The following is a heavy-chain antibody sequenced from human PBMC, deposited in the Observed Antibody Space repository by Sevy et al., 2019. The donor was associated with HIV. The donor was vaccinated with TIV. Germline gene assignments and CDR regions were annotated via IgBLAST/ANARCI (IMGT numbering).Heavy chain of an antibody. J-gene: IGHJ4*02. CDR1: GFTFSSYA. CDR2: ISYDGSNK. Sequence: GGSLRLSCAASGFTFSSYAMHWVRQAPGKGLEWVAVISYDGSNKYYADSVKGRFTISRDNSKNTLYLQMNSLRAEDTAVYYCARGWTLVPPSFDYWGQGTLVTVSS. D-gene: IGHD6-13*01. CDR3: ARGWTLVPPSFDY. V-gene: IGHV3-30-3*01.